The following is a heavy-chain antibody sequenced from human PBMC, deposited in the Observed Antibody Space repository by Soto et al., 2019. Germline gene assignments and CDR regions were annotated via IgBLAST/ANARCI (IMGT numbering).Heavy chain of an antibody. D-gene: IGHD3-3*02. J-gene: IGHJ5*02. Sequence: SETLSLTCAVSGYSISSGYYWGWIRQPPEKGLEWIGSIYHSGTTYYNPSLKSRVTMSVDTSRNQFSLKLTSVTAADTGVYYCASLTMFGVVRQDKRWFDPWGQGILVTVSS. CDR1: GYSISSGYY. CDR3: ASLTMFGVVRQDKRWFDP. CDR2: IYHSGTT. V-gene: IGHV4-38-2*01.